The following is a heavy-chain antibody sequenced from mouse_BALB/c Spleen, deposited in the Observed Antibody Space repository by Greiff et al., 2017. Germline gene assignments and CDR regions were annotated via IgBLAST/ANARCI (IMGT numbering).Heavy chain of an antibody. CDR1: GFTFSSFG. J-gene: IGHJ2*01. Sequence: EVKLVESGGGLVQPGGSRKLSCAASGFTFSSFGMHWVRQAPEKGLEWVAYISSGSSTIYYADTVKGRFTISRDNPKNTLFLQMTSLRSEDTAMYYCARNGNYEVYFDYWGQGTTLTVSS. CDR3: ARNGNYEVYFDY. CDR2: ISSGSSTI. V-gene: IGHV5-17*02. D-gene: IGHD2-1*01.